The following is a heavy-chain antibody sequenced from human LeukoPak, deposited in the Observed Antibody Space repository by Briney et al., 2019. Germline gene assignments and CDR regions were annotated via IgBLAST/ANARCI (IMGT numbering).Heavy chain of an antibody. CDR1: GLTFSSHW. V-gene: IGHV3-7*01. CDR2: INQDGSEQ. CDR3: ARVGYCSTTSCYWRAFDY. Sequence: GGSLRLSCAASGLTFSSHWMSWVRQAPGKGLEWVANINQDGSEQYYVDSVKGRFTISRDNAKNSLYLQMNSLRAEDTAVYYCARVGYCSTTSCYWRAFDYWGQGTLVTVSS. D-gene: IGHD2-2*01. J-gene: IGHJ4*02.